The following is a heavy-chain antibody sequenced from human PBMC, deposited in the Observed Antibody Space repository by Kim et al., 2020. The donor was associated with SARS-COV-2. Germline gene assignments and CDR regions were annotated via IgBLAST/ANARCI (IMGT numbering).Heavy chain of an antibody. CDR1: GGSFSGYY. V-gene: IGHV4-34*01. CDR3: ARGRNWGKNWFDP. D-gene: IGHD7-27*01. Sequence: SETLSLTCAVYGGSFSGYYWSWIRQPPGKGLEWIGEINHSGSTNYNPSLKSRVTISVDTSKNQFSLKLSSVNAADTAVYYCARGRNWGKNWFDPWGQGTLVTVSS. CDR2: INHSGST. J-gene: IGHJ5*02.